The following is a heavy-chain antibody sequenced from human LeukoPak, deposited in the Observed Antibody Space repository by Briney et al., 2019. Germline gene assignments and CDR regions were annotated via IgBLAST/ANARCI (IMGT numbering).Heavy chain of an antibody. CDR3: ARGAGDSSGYYFWFDP. CDR2: ISISSSYI. J-gene: IGHJ5*02. Sequence: GGSLRLSCAASGFTFSSYSMNWVRQAPGKGLEWVSSISISSSYIYYADSVKGRFTISRDNARNSLYLQMNSLRAEDTAVYYCARGAGDSSGYYFWFDPWGQGTLVTVSS. D-gene: IGHD3-22*01. V-gene: IGHV3-21*01. CDR1: GFTFSSYS.